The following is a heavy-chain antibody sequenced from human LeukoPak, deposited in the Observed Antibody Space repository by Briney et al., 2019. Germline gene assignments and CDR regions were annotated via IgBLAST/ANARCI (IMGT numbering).Heavy chain of an antibody. D-gene: IGHD2-2*01. Sequence: PSETLSLTCTVSGGSISSYYWSWIRQPPGKGLEWIGYIYYSGSTNYNPSLKGRVTISVDTSKNQFSLKLSSVTAADTAVYYCARVGGVVPAAWAYYYYYMDVWGKGTTVTVSS. V-gene: IGHV4-59*01. CDR2: IYYSGST. CDR3: ARVGGVVPAAWAYYYYYMDV. CDR1: GGSISSYY. J-gene: IGHJ6*03.